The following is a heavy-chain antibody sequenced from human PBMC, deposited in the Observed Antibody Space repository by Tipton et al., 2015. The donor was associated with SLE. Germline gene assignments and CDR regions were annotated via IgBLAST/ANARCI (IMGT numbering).Heavy chain of an antibody. Sequence: TLSLTCAVYGGSFSGYYWGWIRQPPGKGLEWIGYIYTSGSTNYNPSPKSRVTISVDTSKNQFSLKLSSVTAADTAVYYCARDGARDGDYVDYWGQGTLVTVSS. CDR1: GGSFSGYY. CDR2: IYTSGST. CDR3: ARDGARDGDYVDY. V-gene: IGHV4-34*01. D-gene: IGHD4-17*01. J-gene: IGHJ4*02.